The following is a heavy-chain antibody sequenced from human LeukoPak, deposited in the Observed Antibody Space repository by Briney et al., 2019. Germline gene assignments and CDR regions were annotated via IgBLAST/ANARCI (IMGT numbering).Heavy chain of an antibody. D-gene: IGHD1-20*01. CDR1: GYTFTGYY. Sequence: GASVKVSCKASGYTFTGYYMHWVRQAPGQGLEWMGWINPNSGGTNYAQKFQGRVTMTRDTSISTAYMELSRLRSDDTAVYYCARAGSDNWANGWFDPWGQGTLVTVSS. J-gene: IGHJ5*02. V-gene: IGHV1-2*02. CDR2: INPNSGGT. CDR3: ARAGSDNWANGWFDP.